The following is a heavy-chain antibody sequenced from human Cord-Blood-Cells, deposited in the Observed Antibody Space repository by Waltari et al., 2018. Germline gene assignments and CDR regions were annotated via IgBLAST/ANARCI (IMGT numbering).Heavy chain of an antibody. D-gene: IGHD7-27*01. Sequence: QVQLVESGGGVVQPGRSLRLSCAASGFTFSSYGMHWVRQAPGKGLAWVAVISYDGSNKYYADSVKGRFTISRDNSKNTLYLQMNSLRAEDTAVYYCAKVPTGGYFDYWGQGTLVTVSS. V-gene: IGHV3-30*18. CDR3: AKVPTGGYFDY. CDR1: GFTFSSYG. CDR2: ISYDGSNK. J-gene: IGHJ4*02.